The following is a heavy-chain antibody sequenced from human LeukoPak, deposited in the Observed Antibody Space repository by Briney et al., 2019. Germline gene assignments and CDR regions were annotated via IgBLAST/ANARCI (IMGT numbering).Heavy chain of an antibody. D-gene: IGHD1-26*01. Sequence: SETLSLTCTVSGGSISSDYWSWIRQPPGKGLEWIGNVYYRGSANYNPPLRSRVTTSVDTSKNQFSLKLSSATTADTAVYYCARPGRYTYWYFDLWGRGTMVTVSS. V-gene: IGHV4-59*01. CDR3: ARPGRYTYWYFDL. CDR1: GGSISSDY. J-gene: IGHJ2*01. CDR2: VYYRGSA.